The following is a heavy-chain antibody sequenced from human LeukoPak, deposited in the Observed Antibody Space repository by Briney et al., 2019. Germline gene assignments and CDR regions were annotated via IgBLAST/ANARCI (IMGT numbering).Heavy chain of an antibody. CDR3: ARYGDYGGYYFDY. Sequence: GGSLRLSCAASGFIFSPYSMNWVRQAPGKGLEWVSSISSSSTSIYYADSVKGRFTISRDNAKNSLYLQMNSLRVEDTALYYCARYGDYGGYYFDYWGQGTQVTVYS. V-gene: IGHV3-21*01. CDR1: GFIFSPYS. CDR2: ISSSSTSI. J-gene: IGHJ4*02. D-gene: IGHD4-17*01.